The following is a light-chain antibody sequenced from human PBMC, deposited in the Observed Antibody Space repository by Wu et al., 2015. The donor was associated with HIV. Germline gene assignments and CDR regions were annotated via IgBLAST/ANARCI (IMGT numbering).Light chain of an antibody. Sequence: DIQLTQSPSSLSPSVGDRVNITCRTRQNIGTFLNWYQQQPGKAPNLLIFDASVLQRGIPSRFSGSGSGTYFTLTINSLRPEDFGNYFCQVDVTFGQGTKL. CDR3: QVDVT. V-gene: IGKV1-39*01. J-gene: IGKJ2*01. CDR1: QNIGTF. CDR2: DAS.